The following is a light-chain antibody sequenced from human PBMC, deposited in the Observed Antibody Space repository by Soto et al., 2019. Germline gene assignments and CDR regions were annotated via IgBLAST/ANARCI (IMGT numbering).Light chain of an antibody. CDR3: QQYDTYSWT. CDR2: AAS. CDR1: QSISSY. Sequence: DIQMTQSPSSLSASVGDRVTITCRASQSISSYLNWYQQKPGKAPKLLMYAASSLQSGVPSRFSGSGSGTEFTLTISSLQPEDFATYFCQQYDTYSWTFGQGTKVDIK. V-gene: IGKV1-39*01. J-gene: IGKJ1*01.